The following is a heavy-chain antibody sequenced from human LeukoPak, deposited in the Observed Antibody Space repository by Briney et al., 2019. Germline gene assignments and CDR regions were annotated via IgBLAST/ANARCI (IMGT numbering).Heavy chain of an antibody. CDR2: IYYSGTT. V-gene: IGHV4-59*01. CDR1: GGSISSYY. Sequence: PSETLSLTCTVSGGSISSYYWSWIRQPPGKGLEWIGHIYYSGTTNYNPSLKTRVTISVDTSKNQFSLKLTSVTPADAAVYYCATDSRYCTNGVCYNIPIDYWGQGTLVTVSS. D-gene: IGHD2-8*01. J-gene: IGHJ4*02. CDR3: ATDSRYCTNGVCYNIPIDY.